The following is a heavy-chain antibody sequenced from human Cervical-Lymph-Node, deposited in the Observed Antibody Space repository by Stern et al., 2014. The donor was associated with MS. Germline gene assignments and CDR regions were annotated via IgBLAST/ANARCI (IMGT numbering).Heavy chain of an antibody. V-gene: IGHV1-3*01. CDR3: ARVMRCSGGSCYSTGGLKNWFDP. J-gene: IGHJ5*02. CDR2: INAGNGNT. CDR1: GYTFTSYA. D-gene: IGHD2-15*01. Sequence: QDQLVQSGAEVKKPGASVKVSCKASGYTFTSYAMHWVRQAPGQRLEWMGWINAGNGNTKYSQKFQGRVTITRDTSASTAYMELSSLRSEDTAVYYCARVMRCSGGSCYSTGGLKNWFDPWGQGTLVTVSS.